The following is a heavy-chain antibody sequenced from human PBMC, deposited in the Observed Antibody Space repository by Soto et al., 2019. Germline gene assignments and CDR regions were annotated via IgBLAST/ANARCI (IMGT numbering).Heavy chain of an antibody. Sequence: PGGSLRLSCAASGFTFSSYGMHWVRQAPGKGLEWVAVIWYDGSNKYYADSVKGRFTISRDNSKNTLYLQMNSLRAEDTAVYYCARGLITMVRGVGTPMDVWGKGTTVTVSS. D-gene: IGHD3-10*01. CDR1: GFTFSSYG. V-gene: IGHV3-33*01. CDR3: ARGLITMVRGVGTPMDV. J-gene: IGHJ6*03. CDR2: IWYDGSNK.